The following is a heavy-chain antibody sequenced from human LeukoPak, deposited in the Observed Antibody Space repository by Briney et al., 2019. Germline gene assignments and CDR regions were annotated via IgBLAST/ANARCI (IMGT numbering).Heavy chain of an antibody. V-gene: IGHV3-66*01. CDR2: IYSGGST. Sequence: GGSLRLSCAASGFTVSSNYMSWVRQAPGKGLEWVSVIYSGGSTYYADSVKGRFTISRDNSKNTLYLRMNSLRAEDTAVYYCARDRSWGSSGSFDIWGQGTMVTVSS. J-gene: IGHJ3*02. CDR1: GFTVSSNY. CDR3: ARDRSWGSSGSFDI. D-gene: IGHD1-26*01.